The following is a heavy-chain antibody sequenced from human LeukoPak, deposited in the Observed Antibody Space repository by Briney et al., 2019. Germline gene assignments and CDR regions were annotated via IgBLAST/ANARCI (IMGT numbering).Heavy chain of an antibody. J-gene: IGHJ4*02. Sequence: ASVKVSCKASGYTFTSYGISWVRQAPGQGLEWMGWISAYNGNTNYAQKLQGRVIMTTDTSTSTAYMELRSLRSDDTAVYYCARDGSIVVVPAAQELGDYWGQGTLVTVSS. V-gene: IGHV1-18*01. CDR3: ARDGSIVVVPAAQELGDY. D-gene: IGHD2-2*01. CDR2: ISAYNGNT. CDR1: GYTFTSYG.